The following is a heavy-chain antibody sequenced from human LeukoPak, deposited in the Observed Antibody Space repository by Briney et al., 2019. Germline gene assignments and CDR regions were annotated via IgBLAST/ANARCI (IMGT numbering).Heavy chain of an antibody. CDR2: ISFDGINK. V-gene: IGHV3-30*14. D-gene: IGHD2-15*01. CDR3: ARAKSGPFDY. J-gene: IGHJ4*02. CDR1: GFTFSNYA. Sequence: GGSLRLSCAASGFTFSNYAIHWVRQAPGKGLEWVAVISFDGINKYYAESVKGRFTISRDNSKNTLYLQMNSLRPEDTAVYFWARAKSGPFDYWGQETLVTVPS.